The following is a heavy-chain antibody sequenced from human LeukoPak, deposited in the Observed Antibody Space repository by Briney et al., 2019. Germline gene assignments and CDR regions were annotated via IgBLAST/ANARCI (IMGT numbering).Heavy chain of an antibody. J-gene: IGHJ4*02. Sequence: PSETLSLTCTVSGGSISSYYWTWIRQPPGKRLEWIGYIDYSGSTNYNPSLKSRVTISLDTSKNQFSLTLNSVTTADTAVYYCSRGQYRHDYWGQGTLVTVSS. D-gene: IGHD2-2*01. CDR3: SRGQYRHDY. CDR2: IDYSGST. CDR1: GGSISSYY. V-gene: IGHV4-59*01.